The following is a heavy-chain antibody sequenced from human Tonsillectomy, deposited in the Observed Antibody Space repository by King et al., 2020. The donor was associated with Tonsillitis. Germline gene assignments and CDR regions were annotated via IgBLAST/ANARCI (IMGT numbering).Heavy chain of an antibody. D-gene: IGHD3-16*02. J-gene: IGHJ4*02. V-gene: IGHV3-9*01. CDR1: GFTFDDYA. CDR2: ISWNSGSI. Sequence: VQLVESGGGLVQPGRSLRLSCAASGFTFDDYAMHWVRQAPGKGLEWVSGISWNSGSIGYADSVKGRFTISRDNAKNSLYLQMNSLRAEDTALYYCAKERGYYDYVWGSYRSTYFDYWGQGTLVTVSS. CDR3: AKERGYYDYVWGSYRSTYFDY.